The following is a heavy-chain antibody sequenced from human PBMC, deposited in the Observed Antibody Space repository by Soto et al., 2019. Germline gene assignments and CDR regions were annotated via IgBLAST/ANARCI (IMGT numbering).Heavy chain of an antibody. Sequence: PGGSLRLSCAASGFTFSSYGMHWVRQAPGKGLEWVAVIWYDGSNKYYADSVKGRFTISRDNSKNTLYLQMNSLRAEDTAVYYCARDLGLAVAGPWFDPWGQGTLVTVSS. J-gene: IGHJ5*02. D-gene: IGHD6-19*01. CDR2: IWYDGSNK. CDR3: ARDLGLAVAGPWFDP. CDR1: GFTFSSYG. V-gene: IGHV3-33*01.